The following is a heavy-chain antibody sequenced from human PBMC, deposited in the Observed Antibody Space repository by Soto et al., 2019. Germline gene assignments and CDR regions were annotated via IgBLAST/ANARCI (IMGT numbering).Heavy chain of an antibody. CDR2: IYYSGST. CDR1: GGSISSGGYY. D-gene: IGHD1-26*01. Sequence: QVQLQESGPGLVKPSQTLSLTCTVSGGSISSGGYYWSWIRQHPGKGLEWIGYIYYSGSTYYNPSLKSRVTISVDTSKNQFSLKLSSVTAADPAVYYCARDSPRTYSGSYYGYYFDYRGQGTLVTVSS. V-gene: IGHV4-31*03. J-gene: IGHJ4*02. CDR3: ARDSPRTYSGSYYGYYFDY.